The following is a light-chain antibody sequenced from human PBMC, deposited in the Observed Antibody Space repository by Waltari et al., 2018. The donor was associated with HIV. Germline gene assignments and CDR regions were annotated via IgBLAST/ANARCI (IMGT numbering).Light chain of an antibody. V-gene: IGLV1-51*01. CDR1: SPNIGNNQ. CDR3: GAWDSSLSAVV. J-gene: IGLJ1*01. Sequence: QSVLTQPPSGSAAPGQKVTISCSGSSPNIGNNQVSWYQHLPGTDPKLLIYDNKKRPSGIPDRVSASKSGTSATLGITGLQTVDEAEYYCGAWDSSLSAVVFGTVTKVTVL. CDR2: DNK.